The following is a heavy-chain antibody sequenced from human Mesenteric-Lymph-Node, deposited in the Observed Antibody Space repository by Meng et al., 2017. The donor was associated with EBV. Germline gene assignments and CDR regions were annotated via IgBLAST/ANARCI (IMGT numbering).Heavy chain of an antibody. CDR3: AKDRGYIDY. CDR2: ISYDGSNK. D-gene: IGHD5-24*01. Sequence: QVQLVEFGGGVVQPGRSLRLSCAASGFTFSSYGMHWVRQAPGKGLEWVAVISYDGSNKYYADSVKGRFTISRDNSKNTLYLQMNSLRAEDTAVYYCAKDRGYIDYWGQGTLVTVSS. V-gene: IGHV3-30*18. CDR1: GFTFSSYG. J-gene: IGHJ4*02.